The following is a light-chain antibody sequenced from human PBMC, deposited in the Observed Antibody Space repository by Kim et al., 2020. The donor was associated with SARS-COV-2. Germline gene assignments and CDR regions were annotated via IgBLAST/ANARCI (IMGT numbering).Light chain of an antibody. CDR3: MQGTIWPLT. Sequence: PPCISCRSSRSPVYGDRNTNLSWWHQRAVQSPRGLDYKISSRSSGVQERHRGSGRGTDFKLKISREGAVDVENYNCMQGTIWPLTFSQGTEVDIK. V-gene: IGKV2-30*01. CDR1: RSPVYGDRNTN. CDR2: KIS. J-gene: IGKJ1*01.